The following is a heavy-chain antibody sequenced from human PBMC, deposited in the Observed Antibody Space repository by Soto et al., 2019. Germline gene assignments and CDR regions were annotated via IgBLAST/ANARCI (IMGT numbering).Heavy chain of an antibody. D-gene: IGHD6-19*01. CDR2: IWYDGSNK. V-gene: IGHV3-33*01. Sequence: GGSLRLSCAASGFTFSSYGMHWVRQAPGKGLEWVAVIWYDGSNKYYADSVKGRFTISRDNSKNTLYLQMNSLRAEDTAVYYCARDPMQGYSSGWYGYWGQGTLVTVSS. CDR3: ARDPMQGYSSGWYGY. CDR1: GFTFSSYG. J-gene: IGHJ4*02.